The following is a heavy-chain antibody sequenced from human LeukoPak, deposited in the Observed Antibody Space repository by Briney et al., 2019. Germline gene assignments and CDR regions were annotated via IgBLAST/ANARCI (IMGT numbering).Heavy chain of an antibody. V-gene: IGHV3-23*01. CDR2: ISGSGGST. CDR3: ASLWIQLWDTLDY. Sequence: SGGSLRLSCAASGLTFSNYWMSWVRQAPGKGLEWVSAISGSGGSTYYADSVKGRFTISRDNSKNTLYLQMNSLRAEDTAVYYCASLWIQLWDTLDYWGQGTLVTVSS. CDR1: GLTFSNYW. J-gene: IGHJ4*02. D-gene: IGHD5-18*01.